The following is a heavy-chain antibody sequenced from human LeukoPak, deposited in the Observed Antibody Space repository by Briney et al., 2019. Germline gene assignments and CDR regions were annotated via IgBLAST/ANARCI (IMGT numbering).Heavy chain of an antibody. V-gene: IGHV3-23*01. J-gene: IGHJ4*02. CDR3: AKDRDSNGYYHDY. CDR2: MSGSGNT. CDR1: GFTFNKYS. Sequence: GGSLRLSCAASGFTFNKYSLNWVRQAPGKGLEWVSTMSGSGNTYYADSVKGRFTISRDSSKNTLYLQMNSLRAEDTALYYCAKDRDSNGYYHDYWGQGTLVTVSS. D-gene: IGHD3-22*01.